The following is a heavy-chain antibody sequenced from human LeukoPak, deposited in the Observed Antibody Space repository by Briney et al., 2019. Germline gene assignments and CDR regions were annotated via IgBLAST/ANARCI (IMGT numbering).Heavy chain of an antibody. CDR1: GGTFSSYA. J-gene: IGHJ5*02. Sequence: SVKVSCKASGGTFSSYAISWVRQAPGQGLEWMGGIIPIFGTANYAQKFQGRVTITADESTSTAYMELSSLRSEDTAVYYCARARYCSSANCYAHPNWFDPWGQGTLVTVFS. CDR2: IIPIFGTA. CDR3: ARARYCSSANCYAHPNWFDP. D-gene: IGHD2-2*01. V-gene: IGHV1-69*13.